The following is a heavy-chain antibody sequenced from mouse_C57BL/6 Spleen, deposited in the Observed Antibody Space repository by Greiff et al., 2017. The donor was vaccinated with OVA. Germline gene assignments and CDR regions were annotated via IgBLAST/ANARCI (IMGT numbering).Heavy chain of an antibody. CDR2: INPNNGGT. J-gene: IGHJ2*01. CDR1: GYTFTDYY. Sequence: EVKLMESGPELVKPGASVKISCKASGYTFTDYYMNWVKQSHGKSLEWIGDINPNNGGTSYNQKFKGKATLTVDKSSSTAYMELRSLTSEDSAVYYCARYDYDDYFDYWGQGTTLTVSS. V-gene: IGHV1-26*01. D-gene: IGHD2-4*01. CDR3: ARYDYDDYFDY.